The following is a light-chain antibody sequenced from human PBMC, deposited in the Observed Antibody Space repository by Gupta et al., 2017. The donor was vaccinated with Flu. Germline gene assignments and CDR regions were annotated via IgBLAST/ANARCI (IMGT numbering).Light chain of an antibody. CDR3: QKYDTGPLT. V-gene: IGKV3-15*01. J-gene: IGKJ4*01. CDR1: QSVTSS. CDR2: GAS. Sequence: EIVMTQSPATLSVSPGERVTLSCRASQSVTSSLAWYQQKRGQSPRLLIYGASIRVTGIPARFSGSGSGTEFTLTISSLQSEDFAVYSCQKYDTGPLTFGGGTKVEIK.